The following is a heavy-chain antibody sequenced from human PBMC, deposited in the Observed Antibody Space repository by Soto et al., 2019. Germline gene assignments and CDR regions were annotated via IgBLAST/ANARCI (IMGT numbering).Heavy chain of an antibody. D-gene: IGHD1-7*01. V-gene: IGHV1-2*04. CDR2: INPNSGGT. Sequence: ASVKVSCKASGYTFTGYYMHWVRQAPGQGLEWMGWINPNSGGTNYAQKFQGWVTMTRDTSISTAYMELSRLRSDDTAVYYCARMALELVYNGMDVWGQGTTVTVS. J-gene: IGHJ6*02. CDR3: ARMALELVYNGMDV. CDR1: GYTFTGYY.